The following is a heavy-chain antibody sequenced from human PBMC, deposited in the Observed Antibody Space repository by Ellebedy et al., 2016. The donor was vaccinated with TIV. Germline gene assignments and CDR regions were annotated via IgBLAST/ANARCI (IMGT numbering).Heavy chain of an antibody. D-gene: IGHD3-22*01. CDR2: IIPRYDTA. CDR3: ARGFYNYDSSDYYPHYYYYYYGMDV. CDR1: GCTFSSYA. V-gene: IGHV1-69*13. Sequence: AASVKVSCKASGCTFSSYAIHWARQAPGQGLEWMGGIIPRYDTANSAQKFQGRVTITADESTSTAYMELSSLRSEDTAVYYCARGFYNYDSSDYYPHYYYYYYGMDVWGQGTTVTVSS. J-gene: IGHJ6*02.